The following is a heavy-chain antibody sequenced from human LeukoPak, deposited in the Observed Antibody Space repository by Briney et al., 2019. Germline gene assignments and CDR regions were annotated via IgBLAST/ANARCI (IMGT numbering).Heavy chain of an antibody. CDR2: MNPNSGNT. CDR1: GYTFTSYD. V-gene: IGHV1-8*01. D-gene: IGHD6-19*01. J-gene: IGHJ4*02. CDR3: ARGLGQWLVHKYFDY. Sequence: ASVKVSCKASGYTFTSYDINWVRQATGQGLEWMGWMNPNSGNTGYAQKFQGRVTTTRNTSISTAYMELSSLRSEDTAVYYCARGLGQWLVHKYFDYWGQGTLVTVSS.